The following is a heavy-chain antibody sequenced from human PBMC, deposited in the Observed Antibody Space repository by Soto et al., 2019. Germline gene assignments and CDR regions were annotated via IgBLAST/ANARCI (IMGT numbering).Heavy chain of an antibody. D-gene: IGHD3-22*01. CDR2: ISSSSSYI. J-gene: IGHJ4*02. Sequence: GGSLRLSCAASGFTFSSYSMNWVRQAPGKGLEWVSSISSSSSYIYYADSVKGRFTISRDNAKNSLYLQMNSLRAEDTAVYYCATETYYYDSSGYWPDYWGQGTLVTVSS. CDR3: ATETYYYDSSGYWPDY. V-gene: IGHV3-21*01. CDR1: GFTFSSYS.